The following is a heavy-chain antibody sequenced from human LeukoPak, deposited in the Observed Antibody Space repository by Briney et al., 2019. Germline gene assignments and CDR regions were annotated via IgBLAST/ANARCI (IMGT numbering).Heavy chain of an antibody. Sequence: AETLSLTCAVYGGSFSGYYWSWIRQPPGKGLEWIAEINHSGSTNYNPSLKSRVTISVDTSKNQFYLKLSAVTAADTAVYCCARGRPTIVGALGHSAEDYLVQGSLVTVCS. V-gene: IGHV4-34*01. D-gene: IGHD1-26*01. J-gene: IGHJ4*02. CDR3: ARGRPTIVGALGHSAEDY. CDR1: GGSFSGYY. CDR2: INHSGST.